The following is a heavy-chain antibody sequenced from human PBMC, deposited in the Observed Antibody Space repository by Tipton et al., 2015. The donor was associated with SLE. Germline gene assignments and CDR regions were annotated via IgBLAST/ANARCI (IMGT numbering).Heavy chain of an antibody. Sequence: GSLRLSCAASGFTFNTYAMTWVRHAPGKGLEWVSAISGGGGSTFYADSVKGRFTISRDNSENTLSLQMNTLRAEDTAVYYCALFAKNGYSASDTSANDYWGEGTLVIVSS. CDR2: ISGGGGST. CDR1: GFTFNTYA. D-gene: IGHD5-12*01. V-gene: IGHV3-23*01. J-gene: IGHJ4*02. CDR3: ALFAKNGYSASDTSANDY.